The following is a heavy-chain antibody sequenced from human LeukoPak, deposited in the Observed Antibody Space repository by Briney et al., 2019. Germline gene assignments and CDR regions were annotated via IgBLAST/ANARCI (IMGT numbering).Heavy chain of an antibody. CDR1: GYSFTGYW. D-gene: IGHD6-19*01. J-gene: IGHJ4*02. V-gene: IGHV5-51*01. Sequence: GESLKISCKGSGYSFTGYWIAWVRQMPGKGLEWMGIIYPDDSDTIYSPSFQNQVTISADKSIGTAYLQWSSLKASDTAMYYCARRISGWPFDYWGQGTLVTVSS. CDR2: IYPDDSDT. CDR3: ARRISGWPFDY.